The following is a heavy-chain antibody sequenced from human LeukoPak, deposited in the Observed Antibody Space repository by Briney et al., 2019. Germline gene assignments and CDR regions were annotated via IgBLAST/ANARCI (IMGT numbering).Heavy chain of an antibody. CDR3: ARGLLILRFLAPDAFDI. D-gene: IGHD3-3*01. J-gene: IGHJ3*02. CDR1: GGSISSGSYY. Sequence: SETLSLTCTVSGGSISSGSYYWSWTRQPAGKGLEWIGRIYTSGSTNYNPSLKSRVTISVDTSKSQFSLKLSSVTAADTAVYYCARGLLILRFLAPDAFDIWGQGTMVTVSS. V-gene: IGHV4-61*02. CDR2: IYTSGST.